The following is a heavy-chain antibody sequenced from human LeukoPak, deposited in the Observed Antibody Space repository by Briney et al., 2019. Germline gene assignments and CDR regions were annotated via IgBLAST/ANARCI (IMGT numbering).Heavy chain of an antibody. J-gene: IGHJ3*01. D-gene: IGHD3-3*02. CDR2: IYSYGST. Sequence: GGSLRLSCAASRFTVSSNYMSWVRQAPGKGLEWVSVIYSYGSTSYADSVKGRFTISRDTSKNTLYLQMNSLRAEGTALYYCARDSTETPDDAFDVWGQGTMVTVSS. V-gene: IGHV3-66*01. CDR1: RFTVSSNY. CDR3: ARDSTETPDDAFDV.